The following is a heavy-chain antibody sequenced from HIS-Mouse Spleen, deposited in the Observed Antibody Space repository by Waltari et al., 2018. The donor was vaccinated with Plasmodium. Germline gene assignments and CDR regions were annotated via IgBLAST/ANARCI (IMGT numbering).Heavy chain of an antibody. J-gene: IGHJ1*01. Sequence: QVQLVQSGAEVNKPGASVKVSCKASGYTFPGYYMHWVRQAPGQGLEWMGWISAYNGNTNYAQKLQGRVTMTTDTSTSTAYMELRSLRSDDTAVYYCASVAAGAEYFQHWGQGTLVTVSS. CDR3: ASVAAGAEYFQH. CDR2: ISAYNGNT. D-gene: IGHD6-13*01. CDR1: GYTFPGYY. V-gene: IGHV1-18*04.